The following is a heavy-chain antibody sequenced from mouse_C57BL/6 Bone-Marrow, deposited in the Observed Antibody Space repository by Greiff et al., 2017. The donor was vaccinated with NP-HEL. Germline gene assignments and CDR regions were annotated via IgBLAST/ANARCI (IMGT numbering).Heavy chain of an antibody. D-gene: IGHD1-1*01. Sequence: EVKLMESGGGLVKPGGSLKLSCAASGFTFSDYGMHWVRQAPEKGLEWVAYISSGSSTIYYADTVKGRFTISRDNAKNTLFLQMTSLRSEDTAMYYCARRYYYGSSGAYWGQGTLVTVSA. V-gene: IGHV5-17*01. CDR2: ISSGSSTI. CDR3: ARRYYYGSSGAY. J-gene: IGHJ3*01. CDR1: GFTFSDYG.